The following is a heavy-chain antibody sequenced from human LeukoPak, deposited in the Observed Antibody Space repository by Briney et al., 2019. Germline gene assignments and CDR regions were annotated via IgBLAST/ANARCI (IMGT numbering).Heavy chain of an antibody. J-gene: IGHJ4*02. CDR2: ISSSSSYI. D-gene: IGHD6-19*01. V-gene: IGHV3-21*01. CDR1: GFTFSSYS. CDR3: AKDIEEVAGTATDY. Sequence: GGSLRLSCAASGFTFSSYSMNWVRQAPGKGLEWVSSISSSSSYIYYADSVKGRFTISRDNAKNSLYLQMNSLRAEDTAVYYCAKDIEEVAGTATDYWGQGTLVTVSS.